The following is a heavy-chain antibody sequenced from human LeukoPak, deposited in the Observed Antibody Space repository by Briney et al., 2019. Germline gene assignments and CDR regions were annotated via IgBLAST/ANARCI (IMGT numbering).Heavy chain of an antibody. V-gene: IGHV1-46*01. J-gene: IGHJ5*02. Sequence: ASVKVSCKTSGYTFTKYLIHWVRQPPGQGLEWVGTINPNGEATNYAPRRKGRLTLTQDTSTSTVYMELRGMTPADTAVYYCARPLFCAFDSCGYWLDPWGPGTLVTVSS. D-gene: IGHD6-25*01. CDR3: ARPLFCAFDSCGYWLDP. CDR2: INPNGEAT. CDR1: GYTFTKYL.